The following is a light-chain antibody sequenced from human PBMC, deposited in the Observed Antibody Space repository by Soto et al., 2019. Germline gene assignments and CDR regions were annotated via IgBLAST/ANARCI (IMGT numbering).Light chain of an antibody. Sequence: EIVMTQSPATLPLSPGERATLSCRASQSVSSSYLSWYQQKPGQAPRLLIYDASTRATGIPARFSGSGSGTDFTLTISSLQPEDFAVYYCQQDYNLPYSFGQGTKVEIK. CDR3: QQDYNLPYS. CDR2: DAS. CDR1: QSVSSSY. V-gene: IGKV3D-7*01. J-gene: IGKJ2*01.